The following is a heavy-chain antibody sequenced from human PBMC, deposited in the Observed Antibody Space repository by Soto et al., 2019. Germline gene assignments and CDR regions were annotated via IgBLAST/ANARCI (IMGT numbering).Heavy chain of an antibody. Sequence: GGSLRLSCAASGFTFSTCVMHWVRHAPGKGLEWVAVLGYVGSNKFYADSVKGRFTISRDNSKNTLYLQMNSLRAEDTAVYYCTHGAYYDFWSGPTEDYWGQGTLVTVSS. CDR3: THGAYYDFWSGPTEDY. V-gene: IGHV3-30*03. J-gene: IGHJ4*02. CDR2: LGYVGSNK. CDR1: GFTFSTCV. D-gene: IGHD3-3*01.